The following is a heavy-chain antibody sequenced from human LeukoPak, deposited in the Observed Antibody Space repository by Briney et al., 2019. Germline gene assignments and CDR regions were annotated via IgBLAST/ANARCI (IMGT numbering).Heavy chain of an antibody. CDR3: ALAFSGYDRWFPEPPDQ. CDR2: IITNLAST. J-gene: IGHJ4*02. D-gene: IGHD5-12*01. CDR1: GSAFSGYT. Sequence: SVKVSCKASGSAFSGYTITWVRQAPGQGLEWVGGIITNLASTNYAQKFQGRVTISANDSTSTAYMQLRSLTSEDTAFYYCALAFSGYDRWFPEPPDQWGQGTLVTVSS. V-gene: IGHV1-69*13.